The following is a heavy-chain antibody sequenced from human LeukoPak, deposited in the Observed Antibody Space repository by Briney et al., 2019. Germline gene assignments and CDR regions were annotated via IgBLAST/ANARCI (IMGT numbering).Heavy chain of an antibody. V-gene: IGHV3-30*04. CDR2: ISYDESNK. CDR3: ARTKMCGWFDP. D-gene: IGHD2-8*01. CDR1: GFTFSSYA. Sequence: GGSLRLSCAASGFTFSSYAMHWVRQAPGKGLEWVALISYDESNKYYADSVKGRFTISRDTSENTLYLQMNSLRPEDTAVYYCARTKMCGWFDPWGQGTLVTVSS. J-gene: IGHJ5*02.